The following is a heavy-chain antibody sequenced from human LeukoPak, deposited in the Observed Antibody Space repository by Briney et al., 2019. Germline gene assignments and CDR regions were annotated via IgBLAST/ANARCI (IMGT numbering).Heavy chain of an antibody. J-gene: IGHJ6*02. D-gene: IGHD3-10*01. CDR3: ATYYYGSGRYYYYYGMDV. V-gene: IGHV3-66*01. CDR1: GFTVSSNY. Sequence: GGSLRLSCAASGFTVSSNYMSWVRQAPGKGLEWVSVIYSGGSTYYADSVKGRFTISRDNSKNTLYLQMNSLRAEDTAVYYCATYYYGSGRYYYYYGMDVWAKGPRSPSP. CDR2: IYSGGST.